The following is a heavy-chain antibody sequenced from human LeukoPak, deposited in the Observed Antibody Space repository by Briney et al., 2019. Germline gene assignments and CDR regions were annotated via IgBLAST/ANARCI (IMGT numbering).Heavy chain of an antibody. CDR3: ARDLTIFGVATVAFDI. V-gene: IGHV1-2*02. Sequence: VASVKVSCKASGYTFTGYYMHWVRQAPGQGLEWMGWINPNSGGTNYAQKFQGRVTMTRDTSISTAYMELSRLRSDDTAVYYCARDLTIFGVATVAFDIWGQGTMVTVSS. J-gene: IGHJ3*02. CDR1: GYTFTGYY. CDR2: INPNSGGT. D-gene: IGHD3-3*01.